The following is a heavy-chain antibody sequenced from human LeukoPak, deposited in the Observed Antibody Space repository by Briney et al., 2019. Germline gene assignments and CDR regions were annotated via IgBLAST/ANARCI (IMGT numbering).Heavy chain of an antibody. CDR2: ISDSGVGT. J-gene: IGHJ4*02. CDR1: GFTFNNYA. V-gene: IGHV3-23*01. CDR3: ARDPLYCGGDCPFDY. D-gene: IGHD2-21*01. Sequence: PGGSLRLSCAASGFTFNNYAMNWVRQAPGKGLEWVSSISDSGVGTYYADSVKGRFTISRDNSKNTLYLYMDSLRAEDTAVYYCARDPLYCGGDCPFDYWGQGTLVTVSP.